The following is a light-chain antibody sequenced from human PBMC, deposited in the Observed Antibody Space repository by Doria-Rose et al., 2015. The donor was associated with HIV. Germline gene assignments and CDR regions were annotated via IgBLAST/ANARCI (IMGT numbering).Light chain of an antibody. CDR2: DAS. J-gene: IGKJ5*01. CDR3: QQRGNWPSVT. CDR1: QSVSSY. V-gene: IGKV3-11*01. Sequence: TQSPATLSLSPGEGATLSCRASQSVSSYLAWYQQKPGQAPRLLIYDASNRATGIPARFSGSGSGTDFTLTISSLEPEDFAVYYCQQRGNWPSVTFGQGTRLEIK.